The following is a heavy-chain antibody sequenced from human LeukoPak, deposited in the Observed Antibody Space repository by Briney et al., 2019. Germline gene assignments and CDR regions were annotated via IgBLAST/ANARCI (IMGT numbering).Heavy chain of an antibody. CDR2: ARYDGINK. CDR1: GFTFSSYG. CDR3: AKSYGGNFFDY. V-gene: IGHV3-30*02. Sequence: GGSLRLSCAASGFTFSSYGMHWVRQAPDKGLEWVAFARYDGINKYYADSVRGRFTISRDNSKGTLYLQINSLRTEDTAVYYCAKSYGGNFFDYWGQGTLVTVSS. D-gene: IGHD4-23*01. J-gene: IGHJ4*02.